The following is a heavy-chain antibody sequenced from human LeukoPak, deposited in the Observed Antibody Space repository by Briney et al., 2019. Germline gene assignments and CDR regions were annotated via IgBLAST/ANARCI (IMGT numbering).Heavy chain of an antibody. Sequence: KASETLSLTCTASGGSISSYYWSWIRQPPGKGLEWIGYIYYSGSTNYNPSLKSRVTISVDTSKNQFSLKLSSVTAADTAVYYCARYRGYADAGFDYWGQGTLVTVSS. V-gene: IGHV4-59*13. CDR1: GGSISSYY. J-gene: IGHJ4*02. D-gene: IGHD6-25*01. CDR2: IYYSGST. CDR3: ARYRGYADAGFDY.